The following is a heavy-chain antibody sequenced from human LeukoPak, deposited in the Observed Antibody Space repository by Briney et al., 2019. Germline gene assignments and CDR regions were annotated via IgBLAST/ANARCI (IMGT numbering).Heavy chain of an antibody. V-gene: IGHV3-7*05. D-gene: IGHD3-22*01. Sequence: GGSLRLSCAASGFTFSSYWMSWVRQAPGRGLEWVANIKQDGSEKYYVDSVKGRFTISRDNAKNSLYLQMNSLRAEDTAVYYCARRPEYYYDSSGYNSWGQGTLVTVSS. CDR3: ARRPEYYYDSSGYNS. CDR1: GFTFSSYW. J-gene: IGHJ4*02. CDR2: IKQDGSEK.